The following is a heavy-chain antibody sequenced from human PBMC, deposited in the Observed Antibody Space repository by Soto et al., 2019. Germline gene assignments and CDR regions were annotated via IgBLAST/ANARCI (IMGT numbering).Heavy chain of an antibody. V-gene: IGHV4-59*08. D-gene: IGHD3-22*01. J-gene: IGHJ4*02. CDR3: ARHYYDSSGYYFDY. Sequence: SETLSLTCTVSGGSISSYYWSWIRQPPGKGLEWIGYIYYSGSTNYNPSLKSRVTISVDTSKNQFSLKLSSVTAADTAVYYCARHYYDSSGYYFDYWGQGTLVTVSS. CDR2: IYYSGST. CDR1: GGSISSYY.